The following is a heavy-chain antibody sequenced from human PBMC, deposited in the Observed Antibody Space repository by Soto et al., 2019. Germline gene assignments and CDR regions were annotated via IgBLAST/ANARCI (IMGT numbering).Heavy chain of an antibody. CDR2: INSDGSST. CDR3: ARDPTYFYDSSGYYAY. D-gene: IGHD3-22*01. V-gene: IGHV3-74*01. CDR1: GFTFSSYW. Sequence: PGVSLRLSCAASGFTFSSYWMHWFRQAPGKGLVRVSRINSDGSSTSYADSVKGRFTISRDNAKNTLYLQMNSLRAEDTAVYYCARDPTYFYDSSGYYAYWGQGT. J-gene: IGHJ4*02.